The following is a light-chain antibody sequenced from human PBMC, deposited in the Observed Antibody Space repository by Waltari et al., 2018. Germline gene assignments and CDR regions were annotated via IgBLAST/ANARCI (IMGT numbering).Light chain of an antibody. V-gene: IGLV2-14*03. CDR1: SSDVGAYNY. Sequence: QSALTQPASVSGSPGQSITISCTGTSSDVGAYNYVSWSQQHPGKAPKHIIFDVSNRPSGVSNRFSGSKSGNTASLTISGLQAEDEADYYCSSYISSSTLELFGGGTSLTVL. J-gene: IGLJ2*01. CDR3: SSYISSSTLEL. CDR2: DVS.